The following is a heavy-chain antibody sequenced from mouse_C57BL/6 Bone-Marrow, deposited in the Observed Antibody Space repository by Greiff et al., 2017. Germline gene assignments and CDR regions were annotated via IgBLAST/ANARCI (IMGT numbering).Heavy chain of an antibody. V-gene: IGHV1-78*01. Sequence: QVQLQQSDAELVKPGASVTISCKVSGYTFTDHTIHWLKRRPEQGLEWIGYIYPRDGSTTSNEKFKGKATLTADKSSSTAYMQLNSLTSEDSAVYFCARSRVLGAMDYWGQGTSVTVSS. CDR2: IYPRDGST. D-gene: IGHD3-3*01. CDR1: GYTFTDHT. J-gene: IGHJ4*01. CDR3: ARSRVLGAMDY.